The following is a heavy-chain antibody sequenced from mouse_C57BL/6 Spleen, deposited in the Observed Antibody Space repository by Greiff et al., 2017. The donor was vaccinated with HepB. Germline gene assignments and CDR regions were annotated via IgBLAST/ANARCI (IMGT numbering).Heavy chain of an antibody. CDR1: GYTFTSYW. Sequence: QVQLQQPGAELVRPGTSVKLSCKASGYTFTSYWMHWVKQRPGQGLEWIGVIDPSDSYTNYNQKFKGKATLTVDTSSSTAYMQLSSLTSEDSAVYYCARGVLRRRGAMDYWGQGTSVTVSS. V-gene: IGHV1-59*01. D-gene: IGHD1-1*01. CDR3: ARGVLRRRGAMDY. J-gene: IGHJ4*01. CDR2: IDPSDSYT.